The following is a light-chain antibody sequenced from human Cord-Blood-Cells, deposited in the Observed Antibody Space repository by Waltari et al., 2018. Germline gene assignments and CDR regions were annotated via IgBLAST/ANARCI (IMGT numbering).Light chain of an antibody. V-gene: IGKV1-39*01. Sequence: DIQMHQSPSSLSASVGDRVTITCRASQSISSYLNWYQQKPGKAPKLLIYAASSLQSVVPSRFSGSGSGTDFTLTISSLQPEDFATYYCQQSYSTPPTFGQGTKVEIK. CDR3: QQSYSTPPT. CDR1: QSISSY. J-gene: IGKJ1*01. CDR2: AAS.